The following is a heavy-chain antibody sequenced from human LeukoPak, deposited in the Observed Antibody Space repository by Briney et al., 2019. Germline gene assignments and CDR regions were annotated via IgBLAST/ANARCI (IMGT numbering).Heavy chain of an antibody. CDR1: GYSFTSYW. CDR2: IDPSDSYT. V-gene: IGHV5-10-1*01. D-gene: IGHD2-15*01. Sequence: GESLRISCKGSGYSFTSYWITWVRQMPGKGLEWMGRIDPSDSYTNYNPSFQGHVTISADKSISTGYLQWSSLKASDTAMYYCARQPRHCSGGSCSLFDYFDYWGQGTLVTVSS. J-gene: IGHJ4*02. CDR3: ARQPRHCSGGSCSLFDYFDY.